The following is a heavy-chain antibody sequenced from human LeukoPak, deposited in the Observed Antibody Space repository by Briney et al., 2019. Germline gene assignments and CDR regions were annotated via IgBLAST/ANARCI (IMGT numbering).Heavy chain of an antibody. J-gene: IGHJ5*02. V-gene: IGHV1-46*01. Sequence: ASVKVSCKASGYTFTSYYMHWVRQAPGQGLEWMGIINPSGGSTSYAQKFQGRVTMTRDMSTSTVYMELSSLRSEDTAVYYCARDTTPTYYYDSSGYSWFDPWGQGTLVTVSS. CDR3: ARDTTPTYYYDSSGYSWFDP. CDR1: GYTFTSYY. CDR2: INPSGGST. D-gene: IGHD3-22*01.